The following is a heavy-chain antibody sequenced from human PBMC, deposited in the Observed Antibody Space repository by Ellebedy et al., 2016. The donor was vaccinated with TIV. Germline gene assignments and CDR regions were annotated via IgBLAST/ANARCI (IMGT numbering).Heavy chain of an antibody. CDR3: ARVSMVRGVITFYYYYYMDV. CDR1: GGSISSYY. CDR2: IYYSGST. Sequence: SETLSLXXTVSGGSISSYYWGWIRQPPGKGLEWIGSIYYSGSTYYNPSLKSRVTISVDTSKNQFSLKLSSVTAADTAVYYCARVSMVRGVITFYYYYYMDVWGKGTTVTVSS. V-gene: IGHV4-39*07. J-gene: IGHJ6*03. D-gene: IGHD3-10*01.